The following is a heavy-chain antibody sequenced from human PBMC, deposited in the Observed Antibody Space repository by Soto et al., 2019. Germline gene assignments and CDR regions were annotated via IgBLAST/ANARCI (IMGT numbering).Heavy chain of an antibody. J-gene: IGHJ4*02. D-gene: IGHD3-3*01. V-gene: IGHV1-69*06. Sequence: GASVKVSCKASGGTFSSYAISWVRQAPGQGLEWMGGIIPIFGTANYAQKFQGRVTITADKSTSTAYMELSSLRSEDTAVYYCAILRITIFGVVGGNDYWGQGTLVTVS. CDR1: GGTFSSYA. CDR3: AILRITIFGVVGGNDY. CDR2: IIPIFGTA.